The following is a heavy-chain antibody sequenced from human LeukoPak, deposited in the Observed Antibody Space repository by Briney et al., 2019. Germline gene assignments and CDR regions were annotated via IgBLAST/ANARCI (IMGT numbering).Heavy chain of an antibody. J-gene: IGHJ4*02. CDR3: ARGYDWSLFDY. Sequence: SSETLSLTCTVSGGSISSYYWSWIRQPPGKGLEWIGYIYYSGSTNYNPSLKSRVTISVDTSKNQFSLKLSSVTAADTAVYYCARGYDWSLFDYWGQGTLVTVSS. V-gene: IGHV4-59*01. D-gene: IGHD3-3*01. CDR1: GGSISSYY. CDR2: IYYSGST.